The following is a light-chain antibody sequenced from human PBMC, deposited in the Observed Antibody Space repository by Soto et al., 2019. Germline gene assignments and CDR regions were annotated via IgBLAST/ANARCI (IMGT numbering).Light chain of an antibody. V-gene: IGKV1-5*01. CDR2: AAS. Sequence: DILMTRAPCPLSAYVGDTVTITCRASESIDNWLAWYQQKPGKAPKLLIFAASTLVRGVPSRFSGRGSGTEFTLTISSLQADDYATFYCQQYHTDWTFGQ. CDR3: QQYHTDWT. J-gene: IGKJ1*01. CDR1: ESIDNW.